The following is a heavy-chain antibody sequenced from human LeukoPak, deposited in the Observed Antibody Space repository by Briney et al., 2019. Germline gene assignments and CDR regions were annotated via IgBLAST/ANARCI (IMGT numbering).Heavy chain of an antibody. CDR1: GITLSNYG. CDR2: ISGSGGRT. D-gene: IGHD6-19*01. J-gene: IGHJ4*02. CDR3: ARDIGWYYFDY. Sequence: GGSLRLSCAVSGITLSNYGMSWVRQAPGKGLEWVAGISGSGGRTIYADSVKGRFTISRDSPKNTLYLQMNSLRAEDTAVYYCARDIGWYYFDYWGQGTLVTVSS. V-gene: IGHV3-23*01.